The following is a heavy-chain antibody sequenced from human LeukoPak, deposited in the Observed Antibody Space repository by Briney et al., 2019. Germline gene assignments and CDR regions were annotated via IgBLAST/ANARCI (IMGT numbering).Heavy chain of an antibody. D-gene: IGHD3-22*01. V-gene: IGHV3-30*04. CDR3: AREGYSPLDY. CDR1: GFTFSSYA. J-gene: IGHJ4*02. CDR2: ISYDGSNK. Sequence: GRSLRLSCAASGFTFSSYAMHWVRQAPGKGLEWVAVISYDGSNKYYADSVKGRFTISRDNSKNTLYLQMNSLRAEDTAVYYCAREGYSPLDYWGQGNLVTVSS.